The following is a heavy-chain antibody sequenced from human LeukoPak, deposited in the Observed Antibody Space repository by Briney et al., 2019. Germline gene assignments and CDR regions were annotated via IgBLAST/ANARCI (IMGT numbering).Heavy chain of an antibody. J-gene: IGHJ5*02. V-gene: IGHV4-39*01. D-gene: IGHD6-13*01. Sequence: SETLSLTCAVSGGSITDNTYYWGWIRQPPGEGLEWIGCIHNNGATYYDPSLKSRVTFSMDTSKNQVFLTLTSVTAADTAAYYCARRRVAATAGWSDPWGQGTLVTVSS. CDR2: IHNNGAT. CDR3: ARRRVAATAGWSDP. CDR1: GGSITDNTYY.